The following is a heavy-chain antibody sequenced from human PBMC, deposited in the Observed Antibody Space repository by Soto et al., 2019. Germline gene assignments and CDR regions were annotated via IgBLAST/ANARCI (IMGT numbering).Heavy chain of an antibody. D-gene: IGHD4-4*01. J-gene: IGHJ5*02. CDR2: IIPIFGTA. CDR3: AREVYSNYRKLFDP. CDR1: GGTFSSYA. Sequence: GASVKVSCKASGGTFSSYAISWVRQAPGQGLEWMGGIIPIFGTANYAQKFQGRVTITADESTSTAYMELSSLRSEDTAVYYCAREVYSNYRKLFDPWGPGTLLTVFS. V-gene: IGHV1-69*13.